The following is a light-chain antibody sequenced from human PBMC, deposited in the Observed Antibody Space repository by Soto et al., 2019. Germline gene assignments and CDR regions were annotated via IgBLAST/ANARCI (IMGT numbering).Light chain of an antibody. J-gene: IGKJ2*01. V-gene: IGKV1-39*01. Sequence: DIQMTQSPSSLSASVGDRVTITCRASQTISSYLNWYQQKPGKAPKLLIYAASSLQSGVPSRFSGSGSGTDFTLTISSLQPDDFATYYCPQSYSIPYTFGQGTKLEIK. CDR3: PQSYSIPYT. CDR2: AAS. CDR1: QTISSY.